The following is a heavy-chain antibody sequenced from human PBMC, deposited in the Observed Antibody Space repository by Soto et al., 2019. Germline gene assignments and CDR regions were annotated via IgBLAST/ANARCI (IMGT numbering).Heavy chain of an antibody. V-gene: IGHV4-34*01. CDR3: ARDFFDSSDYTTNWFDP. CDR2: IYHTGNA. Sequence: SETLSLTSAFYGGSFSGYYCTWIRQPPGKGLEWIGSIYHTGNAYYNPSLKSRVTISVDTSKNQFSLKLTSVTAADAALYYCARDFFDSSDYTTNWFDPWGQGTLVTVSS. CDR1: GGSFSGYY. D-gene: IGHD3-22*01. J-gene: IGHJ5*02.